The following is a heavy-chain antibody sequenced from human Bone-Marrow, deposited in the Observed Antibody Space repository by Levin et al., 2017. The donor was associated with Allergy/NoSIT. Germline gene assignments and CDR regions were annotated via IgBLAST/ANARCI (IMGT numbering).Heavy chain of an antibody. CDR3: AKTSEANWNMVWDY. CDR2: ISGGGDGT. D-gene: IGHD1-1*01. V-gene: IGHV3-23*01. J-gene: IGHJ4*02. CDR1: FFPFLPSS. Sequence: GGSLRLSFSASFFPFLPSSLPFFLPSPWKGLEWVSTISGGGDGTHYADSVKGRFIISRDNSKNTLYLKMNSLRAEDTAIYYCAKTSEANWNMVWDYWGLGTLVTVSS.